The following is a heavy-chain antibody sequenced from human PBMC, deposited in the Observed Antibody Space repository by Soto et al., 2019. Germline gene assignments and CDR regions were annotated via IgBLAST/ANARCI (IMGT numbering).Heavy chain of an antibody. J-gene: IGHJ3*02. CDR1: SGSISSSNW. D-gene: IGHD2-21*02. Sequence: QVQLQESGPGLVKPSGTLSLTCAVSSGSISSSNWWSWVRQPPGKGLEWIGEIYHSGRTNYNPSLQSRVTIAVDKSKNQFSLKLSSVTAADTAVYYCARELLPEAFEIWGQGTMVTVSS. V-gene: IGHV4-4*02. CDR3: ARELLPEAFEI. CDR2: IYHSGRT.